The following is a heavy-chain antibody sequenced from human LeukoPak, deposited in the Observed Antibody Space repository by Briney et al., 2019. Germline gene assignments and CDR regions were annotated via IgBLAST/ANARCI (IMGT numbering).Heavy chain of an antibody. Sequence: ASVKVSCKASGGTFSSYAISWVRQAPGQGLEWMGRVNPNSGGTNYAQKFQGRVTMTRDTSISTAYMELSRLRSDDTAVYYCARDTLWSPWGQGTLVTVSS. CDR1: GGTFSSYA. J-gene: IGHJ5*02. CDR3: ARDTLWSP. CDR2: VNPNSGGT. D-gene: IGHD3-10*01. V-gene: IGHV1-2*06.